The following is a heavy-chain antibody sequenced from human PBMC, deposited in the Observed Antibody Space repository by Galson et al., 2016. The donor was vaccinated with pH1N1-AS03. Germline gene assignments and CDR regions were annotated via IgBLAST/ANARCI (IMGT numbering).Heavy chain of an antibody. Sequence: SLRLSCAASRFTFSDYGMNWVRQAPGKGLEWVAATSSDGSVRHFADHVRGRFTVSRDNSKNTLYLEMNSLRPEDTAVYYRAKVYSKWSYGLEHLDSWGQGTLVTVSS. D-gene: IGHD5-18*01. CDR1: RFTFSDYG. CDR3: AKVYSKWSYGLEHLDS. CDR2: TSSDGSVR. J-gene: IGHJ4*02. V-gene: IGHV3-30*18.